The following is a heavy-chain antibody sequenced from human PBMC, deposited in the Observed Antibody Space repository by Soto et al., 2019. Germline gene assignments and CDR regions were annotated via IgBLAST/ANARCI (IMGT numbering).Heavy chain of an antibody. CDR3: AAALVGFLEWTPRYYYGMDV. D-gene: IGHD3-3*01. V-gene: IGHV1-58*01. CDR1: GFTFTSSA. CDR2: IVVGSGNT. Sequence: GASINVSCKASGFTFTSSAVQWVRQARGQRLEWIGWIVVGSGNTNYAQKFEERVTITRDMSTSTAYMELSSLRSEDTAVYYCAAALVGFLEWTPRYYYGMDVWGQGTTLTVSS. J-gene: IGHJ6*02.